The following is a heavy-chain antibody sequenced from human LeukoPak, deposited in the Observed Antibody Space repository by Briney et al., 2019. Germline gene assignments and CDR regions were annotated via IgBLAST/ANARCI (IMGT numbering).Heavy chain of an antibody. CDR1: GYSFTSYW. D-gene: IGHD4-17*01. CDR2: IYPGDSDT. V-gene: IGHV5-51*06. Sequence: GESLKISCKGSGYSFTSYWIGWVRQMPGKGLEWMGIIYPGDSDTRYSPSFQGQVTISADKSISTAYLQWSSLKASDTAMYYCERRASMADYDIDYWGQGTLVTVSS. J-gene: IGHJ4*02. CDR3: ERRASMADYDIDY.